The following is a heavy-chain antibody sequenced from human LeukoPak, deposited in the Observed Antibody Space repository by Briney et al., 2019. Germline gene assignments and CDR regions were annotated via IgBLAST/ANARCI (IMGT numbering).Heavy chain of an antibody. J-gene: IGHJ6*03. Sequence: PSETLSLTCAVSGCSISSGYYWGWIRQPPGKGLEWIGSIYHSGSTYYNPSLKSRVTISVDTSKNQFSLKLSSVTAADTAVYYCASYPRTYYYYMDVWGKGTTVTVSS. CDR2: IYHSGST. CDR3: ASYPRTYYYYMDV. V-gene: IGHV4-38-2*01. CDR1: GCSISSGYY.